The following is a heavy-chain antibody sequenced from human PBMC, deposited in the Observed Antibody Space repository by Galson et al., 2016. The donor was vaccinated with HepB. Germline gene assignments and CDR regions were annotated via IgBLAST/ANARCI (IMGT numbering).Heavy chain of an antibody. J-gene: IGHJ4*02. CDR2: IFSTGNT. Sequence: ETLSLTCSVSGDSVSNADYYWSWIRQPPGKGLEWVGYIFSTGNTKYHSSLKSRVTISLDASKSHFSLILNSVTAADSAVYSCARAECPKSLNFDSWGQGNLVTVSS. V-gene: IGHV4-61*03. CDR1: GDSVSNADYY. D-gene: IGHD2-2*01. CDR3: ARAECPKSLNFDS.